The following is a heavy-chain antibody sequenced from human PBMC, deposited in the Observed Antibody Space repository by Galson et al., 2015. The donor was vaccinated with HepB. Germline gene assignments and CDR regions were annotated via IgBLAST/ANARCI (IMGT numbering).Heavy chain of an antibody. CDR2: INAGNGNT. Sequence: SVKVSCKASGYTFTSYAMHWVRQAPGQRLEWMGWINAGNGNTKYSQKFQGRVTITRDTSASTAYMELSSLRSEDTAVYYCAWAFRRVPGYSSSWTDSLLGYWGQGTLVTVSS. CDR3: AWAFRRVPGYSSSWTDSLLGY. V-gene: IGHV1-3*01. D-gene: IGHD6-13*01. CDR1: GYTFTSYA. J-gene: IGHJ4*02.